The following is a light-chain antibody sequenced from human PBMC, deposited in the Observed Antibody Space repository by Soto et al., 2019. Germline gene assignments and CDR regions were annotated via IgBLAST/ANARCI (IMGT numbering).Light chain of an antibody. CDR1: QSVRSSY. CDR2: GAS. CDR3: QQYGSSPRT. V-gene: IGKV3-20*01. J-gene: IGKJ1*01. Sequence: EIVLTQSPGTLSLSPGERATLSCRASQSVRSSYLAWYQQKPGQAPRLLIYGASSRATGIPDRFSGSGSGTDFTLTISRLEPEDFEVYYCQQYGSSPRTFGQGTKVEIK.